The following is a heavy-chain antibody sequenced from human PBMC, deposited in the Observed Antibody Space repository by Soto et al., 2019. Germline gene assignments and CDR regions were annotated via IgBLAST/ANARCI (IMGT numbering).Heavy chain of an antibody. V-gene: IGHV1-2*02. CDR2: INPDNSGT. CDR3: ARSGYCTTSTCYGSYHYAMDV. D-gene: IGHD2-2*01. Sequence: QVQLVQSGAEVKKPGASVKVSCKASGYTFTGYYIHWVRQAPGQGLEWMGWINPDNSGTKYAQRFQGRVTMTRDTSINTAYMELTRLRSDDSAVYYCARSGYCTTSTCYGSYHYAMDVWGQVTTVTVSS. CDR1: GYTFTGYY. J-gene: IGHJ6*02.